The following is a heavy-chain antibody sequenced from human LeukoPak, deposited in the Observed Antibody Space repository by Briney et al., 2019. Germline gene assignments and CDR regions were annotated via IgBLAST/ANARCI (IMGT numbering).Heavy chain of an antibody. D-gene: IGHD4-11*01. Sequence: PSQTLSLTCAISGDSVTSDNVAWDWIRQSPSRGLEWLGRTYYRSKWYNDYAISVNSRITISPDTSRNQFFLQLNSVTPEDTAVYYCARDYEYSNYGTYVAYWGQGTLVTVSS. J-gene: IGHJ4*02. CDR2: TYYRSKWYN. V-gene: IGHV6-1*01. CDR1: GDSVTSDNVA. CDR3: ARDYEYSNYGTYVAY.